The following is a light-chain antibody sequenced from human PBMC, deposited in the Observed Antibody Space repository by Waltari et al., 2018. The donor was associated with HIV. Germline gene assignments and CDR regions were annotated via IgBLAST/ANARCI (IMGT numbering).Light chain of an antibody. CDR3: QQYNNWPRT. CDR1: QSVTNN. J-gene: IGKJ1*01. V-gene: IGKV3-15*01. CDR2: STS. Sequence: EIVMTQSPATLSVSPGESATLSCRASQSVTNNLAWYQQRPGQAPRLLIYSTSARATGIPARFSGSGSGTEFTLIISSLESEDFAVYYCQQYNNWPRTFGQGTKVEI.